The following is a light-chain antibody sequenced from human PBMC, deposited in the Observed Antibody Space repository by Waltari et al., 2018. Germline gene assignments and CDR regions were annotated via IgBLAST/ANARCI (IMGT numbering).Light chain of an antibody. CDR1: QGINNY. Sequence: DVQMSQSPSSLSASIGDSVTITCRASQGINNYLHWYQHKPGQAPNLLISSAQTLASVVPSRFSVSGSGTEFTLTIRGLQPEDFATYYCQQGDNYPFTVGPGTTVDI. J-gene: IGKJ3*01. V-gene: IGKV1-9*01. CDR2: SAQ. CDR3: QQGDNYPFT.